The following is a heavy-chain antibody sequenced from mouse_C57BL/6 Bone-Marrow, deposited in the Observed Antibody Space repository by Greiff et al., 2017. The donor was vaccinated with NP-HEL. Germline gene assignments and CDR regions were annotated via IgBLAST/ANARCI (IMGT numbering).Heavy chain of an antibody. J-gene: IGHJ3*01. CDR1: GYTFTDYN. V-gene: IGHV1-18*01. Sequence: EVQLQQSGPELVKPGASVKIPCKASGYTFTDYNMDWVKQSHGKSLEWIGDINPNNGGTIYNQKFKGKATLTVDKSSSTAYMELRSLTSEDTAVYYCAGGGLKADYYGGGYGFAYWGQGTLVTVSA. D-gene: IGHD1-1*01. CDR3: AGGGLKADYYGGGYGFAY. CDR2: INPNNGGT.